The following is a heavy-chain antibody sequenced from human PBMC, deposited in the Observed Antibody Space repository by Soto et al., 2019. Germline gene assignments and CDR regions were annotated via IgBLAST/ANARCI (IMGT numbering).Heavy chain of an antibody. CDR1: GGSVSSGSYY. V-gene: IGHV4-61*01. D-gene: IGHD5-18*01. CDR2: IYYSGST. J-gene: IGHJ5*02. Sequence: QVQLQESGPGLVKPSETLSLTCTVSGGSVSSGSYYWSWIRQPPGKGLEWIGYIYYSGSTNYNPSLKSRVTISVDTPKNQFALKLSSVTAAGTAVYYCARARIQLWLLRGFGWFDPWGQGTLVTVSS. CDR3: ARARIQLWLLRGFGWFDP.